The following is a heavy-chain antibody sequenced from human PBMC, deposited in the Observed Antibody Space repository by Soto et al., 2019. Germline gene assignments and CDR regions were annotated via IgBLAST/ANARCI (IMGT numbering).Heavy chain of an antibody. CDR2: IAYDGDNK. Sequence: QVQLVESGGGLVQPGRSLRLSCAASGFTFSYHSLNWVRQAPGKGLEWVAGIAYDGDNKYIAESVKGRFTISRDNSKNTVSLQMNSLRTEDTAMYFCARGTTTAAFSAMDVWGQGTTVTVSS. J-gene: IGHJ6*02. D-gene: IGHD2-2*01. CDR1: GFTFSYHS. V-gene: IGHV3-30-3*01. CDR3: ARGTTTAAFSAMDV.